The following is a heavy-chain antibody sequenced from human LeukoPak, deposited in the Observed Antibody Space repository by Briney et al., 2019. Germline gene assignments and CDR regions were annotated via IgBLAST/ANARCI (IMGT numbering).Heavy chain of an antibody. CDR2: IYPGDSDT. CDR1: GYSFTSYW. D-gene: IGHD6-19*01. V-gene: IGHV5-51*01. CDR3: ARKRGSSGWHTNYLDY. J-gene: IGHJ4*02. Sequence: PGESLKISCKGSGYSFTSYWIGWVRQMPGKGREWMGIIYPGDSDTRYSPSFQGQVTISADKSISTAYLQWSSLKASDTAMYYCARKRGSSGWHTNYLDYWGQGILVTVSS.